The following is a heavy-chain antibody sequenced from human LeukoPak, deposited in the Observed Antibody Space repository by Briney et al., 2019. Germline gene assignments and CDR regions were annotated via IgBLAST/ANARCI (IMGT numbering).Heavy chain of an antibody. CDR3: ARHGGGNSWYRGKSWFDP. Sequence: SETLSLTCTVSGGPINNYYWSWIRQPPGKGLEWIGYIYSSGTTNYNPSLKSRVTISVDTSKNQFSLKLSSMTAADTAVYYCARHGGGNSWYRGKSWFDPWGQGTLVTVSS. V-gene: IGHV4-59*08. J-gene: IGHJ5*02. D-gene: IGHD6-13*01. CDR2: IYSSGTT. CDR1: GGPINNYY.